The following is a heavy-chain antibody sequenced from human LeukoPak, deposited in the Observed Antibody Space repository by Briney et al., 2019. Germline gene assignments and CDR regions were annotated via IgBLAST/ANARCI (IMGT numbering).Heavy chain of an antibody. D-gene: IGHD5-24*01. Sequence: GGSLRLSCAASGFTFSSYSMNWVRQAPGKGLEWVSSISSSSSYIYYADSVKGRFTISRDNAKNSLYLQMNSLRAEDTAVYYCARDRREMATPLDFDYWGQGTLVTVSS. J-gene: IGHJ4*02. CDR1: GFTFSSYS. V-gene: IGHV3-21*01. CDR2: ISSSSSYI. CDR3: ARDRREMATPLDFDY.